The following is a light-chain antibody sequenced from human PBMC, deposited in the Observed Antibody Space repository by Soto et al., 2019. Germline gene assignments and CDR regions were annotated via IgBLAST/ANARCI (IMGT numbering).Light chain of an antibody. CDR1: QNVGTY. CDR3: QQRSNWPVT. J-gene: IGKJ4*01. CDR2: DAS. V-gene: IGKV3-11*01. Sequence: DICFIHSPATLSFSPWYISTLSCMASQNVGTYLAWYQHKPGQTPRLLIYDASDRATGIPARFSGSGSGTDFTLSIANVEAEDFAVYYCQQRSNWPVTFGGGTKVDIK.